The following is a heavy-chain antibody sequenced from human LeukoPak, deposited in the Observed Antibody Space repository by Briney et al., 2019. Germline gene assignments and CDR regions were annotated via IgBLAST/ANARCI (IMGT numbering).Heavy chain of an antibody. D-gene: IGHD3-16*01. J-gene: IGHJ4*02. CDR3: ARGGVGEGQNYFDY. CDR1: GGSISSYY. Sequence: SETLSLTCTVSGGSISSYYWSWIRQPPGKGLEWIGYIYHSGSTYYNPSLKSRVTISVDRSKNQFSLKLSSVTAADTAVYYCARGGVGEGQNYFDYWGQGTLVTVSS. V-gene: IGHV4-59*12. CDR2: IYHSGST.